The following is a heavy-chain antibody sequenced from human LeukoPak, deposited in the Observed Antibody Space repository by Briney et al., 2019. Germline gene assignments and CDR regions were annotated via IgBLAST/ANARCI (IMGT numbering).Heavy chain of an antibody. CDR3: ARAMITFGGLIPIAGAFDI. CDR2: IYHSGST. J-gene: IGHJ3*02. CDR1: GGSISSGGYS. Sequence: PSETLSLTCAVSGGSISSGGYSWSWIRQPPGKGLEWIGYIYHSGSTNYNPSLKSRVTISVDTSKNQFSLKLNSVTAADAAVYYCARAMITFGGLIPIAGAFDIWGRGTMVTVSS. V-gene: IGHV4-30-2*02. D-gene: IGHD3-16*02.